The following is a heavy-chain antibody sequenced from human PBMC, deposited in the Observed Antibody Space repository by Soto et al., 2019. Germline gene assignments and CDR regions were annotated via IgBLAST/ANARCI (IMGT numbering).Heavy chain of an antibody. CDR1: GFSLSTSGVG. V-gene: IGHV2-5*02. J-gene: IGHJ4*02. CDR2: IYWDDSK. Sequence: QITLKESGPTLVRPTQTLTLTCAFSGFSLSTSGVGVGWIRQPPGKALEWLAVIYWDDSKHYSPSLRSRLTIPKDTSKNQVVLTTTNMDPMDTGTYYCAHKGPEDWPLDYWGQGTLVTVSS. CDR3: AHKGPEDWPLDY. D-gene: IGHD3-9*01.